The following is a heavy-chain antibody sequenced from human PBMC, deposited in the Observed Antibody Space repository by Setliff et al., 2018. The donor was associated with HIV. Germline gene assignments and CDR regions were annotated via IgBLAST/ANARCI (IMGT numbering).Heavy chain of an antibody. CDR1: GDSISRSSFF. Sequence: SETLSLTCSVSGDSISRSSFFWTWIRQHPGKGLEWIGYIYNSGSTYYNPSLKRRVTISVDTSKNQFSLKLSSVTAADTAVYYCARHQDIVVMALNWFDPWGQGTLVTVSS. J-gene: IGHJ5*02. D-gene: IGHD2-8*01. V-gene: IGHV4-39*01. CDR3: ARHQDIVVMALNWFDP. CDR2: IYNSGST.